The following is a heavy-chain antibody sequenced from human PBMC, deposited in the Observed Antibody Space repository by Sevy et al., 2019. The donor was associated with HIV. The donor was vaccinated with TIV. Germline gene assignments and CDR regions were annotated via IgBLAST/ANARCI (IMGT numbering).Heavy chain of an antibody. CDR1: GGSVSGGRYH. J-gene: IGHJ4*02. Sequence: SETLSLTCTVSGGSVSGGRYHWSWIRQPAGKGLEWIGRIFTSGSTTYNPSFESRVTISIDTSKNQVSLNLSSVTAADTAVYYCARVRPVTGTTGDWGHYFDYWGQGTLVTVSS. V-gene: IGHV4-61*02. CDR3: ARVRPVTGTTGDWGHYFDY. CDR2: IFTSGST. D-gene: IGHD1-20*01.